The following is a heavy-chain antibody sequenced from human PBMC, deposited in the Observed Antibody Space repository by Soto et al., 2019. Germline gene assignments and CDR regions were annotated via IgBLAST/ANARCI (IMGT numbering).Heavy chain of an antibody. D-gene: IGHD2-21*02. V-gene: IGHV3-48*03. CDR2: ISSSGSTI. CDR1: GFTFSSYE. CDR3: ARVRIVVVTTYPGDYYGMDV. Sequence: PGWSLRLSCAASGFTFSSYEMNWVRQAPGKGLEWVSYISSSGSTIYYADSVKGRFTISRDNAKNSLYLQMNGLRAEDTAVYYCARVRIVVVTTYPGDYYGMDVWGKGTMVTVSS. J-gene: IGHJ6*04.